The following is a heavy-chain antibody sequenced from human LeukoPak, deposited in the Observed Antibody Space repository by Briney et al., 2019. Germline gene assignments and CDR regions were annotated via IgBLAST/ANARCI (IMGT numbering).Heavy chain of an antibody. D-gene: IGHD4-23*01. Sequence: KPSETLSLTCAVYGGSFSVHHWNWIRQSAGKGLEWIGEVNHRGSTNYNPSLKSRVTISVDTSKNQFFLKLSSVTAADTAVYYCERDPTTVVTLPYYFDFWGHGTLVTVSS. CDR2: VNHRGST. CDR3: ERDPTTVVTLPYYFDF. CDR1: GGSFSVHH. J-gene: IGHJ4*01. V-gene: IGHV4-34*01.